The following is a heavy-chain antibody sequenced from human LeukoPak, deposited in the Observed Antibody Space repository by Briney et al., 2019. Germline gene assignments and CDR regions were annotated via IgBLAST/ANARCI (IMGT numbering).Heavy chain of an antibody. D-gene: IGHD6-13*01. Sequence: ASVKVSCKASGYTFTSYYMHWVRQAPGQGLEWMGIINPSGGSTSYAQKFQGRVPMTRDTSTSTVYMELSSLRSEDTAVYYCARVGMEAAAADYWGQGTLVTVSS. J-gene: IGHJ4*02. CDR2: INPSGGST. V-gene: IGHV1-46*01. CDR1: GYTFTSYY. CDR3: ARVGMEAAAADY.